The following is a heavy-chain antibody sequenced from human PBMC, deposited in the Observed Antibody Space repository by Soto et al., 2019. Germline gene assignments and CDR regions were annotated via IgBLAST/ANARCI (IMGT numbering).Heavy chain of an antibody. Sequence: GESLKISCKGSGYRFTIQWIGWVRQMPGKGLEWMGIIFPGDADTRYSPAFQGQVTISADNSISTAYLQWSSLKASDTAMYYCARLADGYPGYWGQGTLVTVSS. CDR2: IFPGDADT. J-gene: IGHJ4*02. V-gene: IGHV5-51*01. CDR1: GYRFTIQW. CDR3: ARLADGYPGY. D-gene: IGHD5-12*01.